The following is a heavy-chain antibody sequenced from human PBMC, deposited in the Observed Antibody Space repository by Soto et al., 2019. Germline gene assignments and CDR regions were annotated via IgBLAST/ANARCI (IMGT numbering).Heavy chain of an antibody. CDR1: GGSISSGGYS. CDR2: IYHSGST. D-gene: IGHD2-15*01. Sequence: QLQLQESGSGLVKPSQTLSLTCAVSGGSISSGGYSWSWIRQPPGKGLEWIGYIYHSGSTYYNPSLKSRVNISVDRSTNQSSRKLSPVSAAESAVYYCVSVVGYCSGGSCYYGRFYYWGQGTLVTVSS. CDR3: VSVVGYCSGGSCYYGRFYY. V-gene: IGHV4-30-2*01. J-gene: IGHJ4*02.